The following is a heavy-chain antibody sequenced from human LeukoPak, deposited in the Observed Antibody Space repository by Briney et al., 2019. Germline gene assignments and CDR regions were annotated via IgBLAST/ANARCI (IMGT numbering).Heavy chain of an antibody. CDR1: GFTFSDYY. D-gene: IGHD3-3*01. CDR3: ARAKYNDFWSGSYYFDY. J-gene: IGHJ4*02. V-gene: IGHV3-11*04. Sequence: GGSLRLSCAASGFTFSDYYMCWIRQASGKGLEWVSYISSGGNSIHYADSVKGRFTISRDNAKNSLSLQMNSLRAEDTAVYYCARAKYNDFWSGSYYFDYWGQGTLVTVSS. CDR2: ISSGGNSI.